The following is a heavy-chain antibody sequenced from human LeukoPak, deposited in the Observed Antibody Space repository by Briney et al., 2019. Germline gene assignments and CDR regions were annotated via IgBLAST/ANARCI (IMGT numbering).Heavy chain of an antibody. V-gene: IGHV1-2*04. CDR2: INPNSGGT. J-gene: IGHJ6*02. Sequence: GASVKVSCKASGYTFTGYYMHWVRQAPGQGLEWMGWINPNSGGTNYAQKFQGWVTTTRDTSISTAYMELSRLRSDDTAVYYCARSSLRYFDWLLLEDTNYYGMDVWGQGTTVTVSS. D-gene: IGHD3-9*01. CDR3: ARSSLRYFDWLLLEDTNYYGMDV. CDR1: GYTFTGYY.